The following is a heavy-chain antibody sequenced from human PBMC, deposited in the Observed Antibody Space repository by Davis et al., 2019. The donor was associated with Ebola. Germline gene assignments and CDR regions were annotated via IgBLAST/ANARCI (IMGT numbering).Heavy chain of an antibody. V-gene: IGHV3-48*04. J-gene: IGHJ4*02. CDR1: GFTFSSYS. CDR3: ARDKRLAAVD. Sequence: PGGSLRLSCAASGFTFSSYSMNWVRQAPGKGLEWVSYISSSSSTIYYADSVKGRFTISRDNAKNSLYLQMNSLRAEDTAVYYCARDKRLAAVDWGQGTLVTVSS. CDR2: ISSSSSTI. D-gene: IGHD6-13*01.